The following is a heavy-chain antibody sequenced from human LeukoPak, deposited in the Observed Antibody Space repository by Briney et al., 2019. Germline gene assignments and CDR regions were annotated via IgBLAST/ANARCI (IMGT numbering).Heavy chain of an antibody. Sequence: ASVKVSCKASGYTFTSYYMHWVRQAPGQGLEWMGIINPSGGSTIYAQKFQGRVTTTRDTSTSTVYMELSGLRSEDTAVYYCARDYGPSYYYDSSGYLGYWGQGTLVTVSS. J-gene: IGHJ4*02. V-gene: IGHV1-46*01. CDR3: ARDYGPSYYYDSSGYLGY. D-gene: IGHD3-22*01. CDR2: INPSGGST. CDR1: GYTFTSYY.